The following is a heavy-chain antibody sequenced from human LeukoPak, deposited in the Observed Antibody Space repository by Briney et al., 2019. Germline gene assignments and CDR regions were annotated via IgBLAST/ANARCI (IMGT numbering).Heavy chain of an antibody. J-gene: IGHJ5*02. D-gene: IGHD4-17*01. CDR2: VYYSGTT. Sequence: PSETLSLTCSVSGCSISLSYYYWGWIRQPPGKALEWIGSVYYSGTTSYNPSLKSRVTISVDTSKNQFSLKLSSVTAADTAVYYCARDPISSQDYGDYHWGQGTLVTVSS. CDR3: ARDPISSQDYGDYH. CDR1: GCSISLSYYY. V-gene: IGHV4-39*07.